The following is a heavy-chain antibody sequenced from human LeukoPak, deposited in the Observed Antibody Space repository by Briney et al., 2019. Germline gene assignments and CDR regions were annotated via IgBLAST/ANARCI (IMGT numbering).Heavy chain of an antibody. V-gene: IGHV3-7*05. D-gene: IGHD2-15*01. CDR1: GFIFSSYW. J-gene: IGHJ5*02. CDR3: ARVVVGVTNRFDP. CDR2: INQAGSEK. Sequence: GGSLRLSCAASGFIFSSYWMSWVRQAPGKGLEWVANINQAGSEKYYVDSVKGRFTISRDNAKNSLFLQMNSLRAEDTAVYFCARVVVGVTNRFDPWGQGTLVIVSP.